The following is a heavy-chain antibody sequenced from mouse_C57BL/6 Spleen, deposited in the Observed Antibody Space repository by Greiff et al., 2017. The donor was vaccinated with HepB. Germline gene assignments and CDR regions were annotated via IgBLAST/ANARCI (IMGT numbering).Heavy chain of an antibody. CDR1: GYSITSGYY. CDR2: ISYDGSN. J-gene: IGHJ1*03. CDR3: AREGVYYGNYDWYFDV. Sequence: EVKLMESGPGLVKPSQSLSLTCSVTGYSITSGYYWNWIRQFPGNKLEWMGYISYDGSNNYNPSLKNRISITRDTSKNQFFLKLNSVTTEDTATYYCAREGVYYGNYDWYFDVWGTGTTVTVSS. D-gene: IGHD2-1*01. V-gene: IGHV3-6*01.